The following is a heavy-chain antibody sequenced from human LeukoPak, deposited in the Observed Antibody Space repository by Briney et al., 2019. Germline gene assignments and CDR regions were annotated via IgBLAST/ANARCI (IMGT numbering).Heavy chain of an antibody. CDR1: GGSISSYY. CDR2: INHSGST. Sequence: KTSETLSLTCTVSGGSISSYYWSWIRQPPGKGLEWIGEINHSGSTNYNPSLKSRVTISVDTSKNQFSLKLSSVTAADTAVYYCAGVVVVAARGWGQGTLVTVSS. D-gene: IGHD2-15*01. CDR3: AGVVVVAARG. J-gene: IGHJ4*02. V-gene: IGHV4-34*01.